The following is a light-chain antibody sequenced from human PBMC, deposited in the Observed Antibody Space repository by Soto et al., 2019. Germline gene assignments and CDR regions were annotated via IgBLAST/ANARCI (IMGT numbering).Light chain of an antibody. CDR1: SGHNSYA. V-gene: IGLV4-69*01. Sequence: QAVVTQPPSASASLGASVKLTCTLSSGHNSYAIAWHQQQPEKGPRYLMKLNSDGSHSKGDGIPDRCSGSSSGAERYLTISSLQYEDEADYYCQTWSTGIRVFGGGTKLTVL. J-gene: IGLJ3*02. CDR3: QTWSTGIRV. CDR2: LNSDGSH.